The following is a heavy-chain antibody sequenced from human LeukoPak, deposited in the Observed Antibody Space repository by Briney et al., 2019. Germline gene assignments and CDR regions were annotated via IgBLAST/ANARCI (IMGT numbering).Heavy chain of an antibody. V-gene: IGHV3-13*05. J-gene: IGHJ6*02. Sequence: GGSLRLSCAASGFTFSSHDMHWVRQTTGKGLEWVSGIGTAGDPYYLDSVKGRFTISRENAKSSLYLQMNSLRAEDTAVYYCARDFGYGSSWSYYYYGMDVWGQGTTVTVSS. CDR2: IGTAGDP. CDR3: ARDFGYGSSWSYYYYGMDV. CDR1: GFTFSSHD. D-gene: IGHD6-13*01.